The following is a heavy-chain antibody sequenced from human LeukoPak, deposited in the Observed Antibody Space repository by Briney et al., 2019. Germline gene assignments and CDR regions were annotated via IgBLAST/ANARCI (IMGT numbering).Heavy chain of an antibody. CDR1: GGSISSGGYY. CDR2: IYYSGST. Sequence: PSETLSLTCTVSGGSISSGGYYWSWIRQHPGKGLEWIGYIYYSGSTYYNPSLKSRVTISVDTSKNQFSLKLSSVTTADTAVYYCARDRSSSPLGYWGQGTLVTVSS. D-gene: IGHD6-6*01. CDR3: ARDRSSSPLGY. V-gene: IGHV4-31*03. J-gene: IGHJ4*02.